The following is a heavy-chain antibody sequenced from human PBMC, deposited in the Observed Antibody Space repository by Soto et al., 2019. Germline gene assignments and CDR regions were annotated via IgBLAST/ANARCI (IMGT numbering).Heavy chain of an antibody. CDR3: ARTGLLY. CDR2: ISSSSSYI. J-gene: IGHJ4*02. CDR1: GFTLSDHY. Sequence: PGGSLRLSCAGSGFTLSDHYIDWVRQAPGKGLEWVSSISSSSSYIYYADSVKGRFTISRDNAKNSLYLQMNSLRAEDTAVYYCARTGLLYWGKGPLVT. V-gene: IGHV3-21*01.